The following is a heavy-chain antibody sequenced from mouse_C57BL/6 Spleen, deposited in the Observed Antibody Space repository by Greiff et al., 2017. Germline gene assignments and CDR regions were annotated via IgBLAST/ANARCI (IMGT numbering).Heavy chain of an antibody. CDR1: GYTFTSYC. V-gene: IGHV1-53*01. CDR2: INPSNGGT. CDR3: ARGEGGGPFDY. Sequence: QVQLQQPGTELVKPGASVKLSCTASGYTFTSYCMHWVKQRPGQGLEWIGNINPSNGGTNYNEKFKSKATLTVDKSSSTAYMQLSSLTSEYSAVYYCARGEGGGPFDYWGQGTTVTVSA. J-gene: IGHJ2*01.